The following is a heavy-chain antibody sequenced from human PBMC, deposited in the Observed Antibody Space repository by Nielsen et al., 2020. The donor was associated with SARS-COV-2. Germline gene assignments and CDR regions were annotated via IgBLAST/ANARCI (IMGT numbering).Heavy chain of an antibody. Sequence: GESLKISCAASEFSLSDYYMSWIRQAPGKGLEWVSCITSSSSDSTNYADSVKGRFTISRDNAKNSLYLQMDSLRAEDTAVYYCARDLYCSGGSCYSHGMDVWGQGTTVTVSS. CDR2: ITSSSSDST. D-gene: IGHD2-15*01. CDR1: EFSLSDYY. J-gene: IGHJ6*02. V-gene: IGHV3-11*05. CDR3: ARDLYCSGGSCYSHGMDV.